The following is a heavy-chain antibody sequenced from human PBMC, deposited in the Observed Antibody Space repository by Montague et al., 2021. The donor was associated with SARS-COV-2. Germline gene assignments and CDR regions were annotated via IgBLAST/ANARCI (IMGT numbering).Heavy chain of an antibody. CDR2: VSNTGST. D-gene: IGHD3-3*01. CDR1: GVSITNYY. J-gene: IGHJ3*01. Sequence: SETLSLTCSVSGVSITNYYWRWIRQFPGKELEWIGTVSNTGSTNKNPSRMSRVTISRDTSSGQVSMRLRSVTAADTAFYFCARIERGLWRDLVVFDVWDPGTLVTVSS. CDR3: ARIERGLWRDLVVFDV. V-gene: IGHV4-59*12.